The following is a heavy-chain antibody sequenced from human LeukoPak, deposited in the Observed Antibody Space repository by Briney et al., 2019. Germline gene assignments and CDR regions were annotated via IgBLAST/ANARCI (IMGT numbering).Heavy chain of an antibody. V-gene: IGHV1-18*01. CDR1: GCTFTSYG. Sequence: AAVKVSCKASGCTFTSYGISWVRQAPGQGPEWMGWISAYNGNTNYAQKLQGRVTMTTDTSTSTAYMELRSLRSDDTAVYYRARDSYGYWFDYWGQGTLVTVSS. J-gene: IGHJ4*02. D-gene: IGHD5-18*01. CDR3: ARDSYGYWFDY. CDR2: ISAYNGNT.